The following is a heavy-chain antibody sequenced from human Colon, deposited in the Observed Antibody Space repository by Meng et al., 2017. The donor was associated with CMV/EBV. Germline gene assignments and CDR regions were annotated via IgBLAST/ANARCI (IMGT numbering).Heavy chain of an antibody. D-gene: IGHD3-10*01. CDR2: ISPYHNK. V-gene: IGHV1-18*01. Sequence: SSGYNFMNAGINWVRQAPGQGLEWVGWISPYHNKNSAQNLRDRITLSTDTSTNTAYMELRSLRSDDTALYYCARGGVLSFGETEDYWGQGTLVTVSS. CDR1: GYNFMNAG. J-gene: IGHJ4*02. CDR3: ARGGVLSFGETEDY.